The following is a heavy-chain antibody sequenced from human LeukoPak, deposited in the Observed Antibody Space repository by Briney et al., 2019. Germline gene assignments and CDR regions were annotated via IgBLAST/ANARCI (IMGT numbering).Heavy chain of an antibody. CDR1: GYTLTELS. CDR3: ATDPTTMVRGVIRDY. J-gene: IGHJ4*02. D-gene: IGHD3-10*01. V-gene: IGHV1-24*01. CDR2: FDPEDGET. Sequence: ASVKVSCKVSGYTLTELSMHWVRQAPGKGLEWMGGFDPEDGETIYAQKFQGRVTMTEDTSTDTAYMELSSLRSEDTAVYYCATDPTTMVRGVIRDYWGQGTLVTVSS.